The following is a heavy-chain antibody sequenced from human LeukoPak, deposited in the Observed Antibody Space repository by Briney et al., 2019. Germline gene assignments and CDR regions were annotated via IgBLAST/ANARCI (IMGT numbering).Heavy chain of an antibody. J-gene: IGHJ4*02. CDR2: IYYTGST. D-gene: IGHD3-10*01. V-gene: IGHV4-39*07. CDR3: ARGTYNYGHD. Sequence: SETLSLTCTVSGGSISSSSYYWGWIRQPPGKGLEWIGCIYYTGSTFYSPSLKSRVTISVDTSKNHFSLNLNSVTAADTAVYYCARGTYNYGHDWGQGTLVTVSS. CDR1: GGSISSSSYY.